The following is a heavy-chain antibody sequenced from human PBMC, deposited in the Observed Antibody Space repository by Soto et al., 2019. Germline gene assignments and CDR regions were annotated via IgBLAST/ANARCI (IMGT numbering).Heavy chain of an antibody. CDR1: GGSISSGDYY. V-gene: IGHV4-30-4*01. Sequence: SETLSLTCTVSGGSISSGDYYWSWIRQPPGKGLEWIGYIYYSGSTYYNPSLKGRVTIAVDTSKIQFSLKLRSVTAADTAVYYCARAFRGGVWFDPWGQGTLVTVSS. D-gene: IGHD2-8*02. J-gene: IGHJ5*02. CDR2: IYYSGST. CDR3: ARAFRGGVWFDP.